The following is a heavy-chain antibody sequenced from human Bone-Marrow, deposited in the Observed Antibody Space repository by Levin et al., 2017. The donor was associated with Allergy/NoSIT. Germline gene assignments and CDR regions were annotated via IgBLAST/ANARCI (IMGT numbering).Heavy chain of an antibody. V-gene: IGHV3-30*18. J-gene: IGHJ4*02. CDR1: GFTFSTYS. Sequence: GESLKISCAASGFTFSTYSMHWVRQAPGKGLEWLSLISYDTNNIEYADSVKGRFTISRDNSKNTLYLEMNTLRPQDTAVYYCAKDSGSTEYYFDNWGQGTLVTVSS. CDR2: ISYDTNNI. CDR3: AKDSGSTEYYFDN. D-gene: IGHD3-10*01.